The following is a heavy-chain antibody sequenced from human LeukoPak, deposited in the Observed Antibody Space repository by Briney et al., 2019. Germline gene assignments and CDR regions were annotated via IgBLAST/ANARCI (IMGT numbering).Heavy chain of an antibody. Sequence: EASVKVSCKASGYIFTGHYMNWVRQVPGRGLEWMGRINPKTGGTNYAQNFQGRVTMTRDTSISTTYMELSRLRPDDTAVYYCARVGDGLNDAFDIWGQGTMVTVSS. CDR3: ARVGDGLNDAFDI. CDR2: INPKTGGT. CDR1: GYIFTGHY. V-gene: IGHV1-2*06. J-gene: IGHJ3*02. D-gene: IGHD5-24*01.